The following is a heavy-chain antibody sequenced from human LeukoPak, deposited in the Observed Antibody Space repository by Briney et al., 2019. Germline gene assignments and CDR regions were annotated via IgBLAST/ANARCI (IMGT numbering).Heavy chain of an antibody. V-gene: IGHV4-30-4*02. CDR2: IYDSGST. CDR3: AREGRGGDWLLD. CDR1: GASIRSGDYY. Sequence: SETLSLTCTVSGASIRSGDYYWSWIRQPPGKGLEWIGYIYDSGSTYYNPSLKSRITISVDTSENRFSLKLSSVTAADTAVYYCAREGRGGDWLLDWGQGTLVTVSS. D-gene: IGHD3-9*01. J-gene: IGHJ4*02.